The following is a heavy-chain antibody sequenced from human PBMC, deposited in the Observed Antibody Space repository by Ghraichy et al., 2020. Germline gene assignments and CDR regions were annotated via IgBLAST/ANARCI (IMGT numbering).Heavy chain of an antibody. CDR3: ARLFLRYFGDGMDV. D-gene: IGHD3-9*01. CDR1: GGSISSSSYY. Sequence: SETLSLTCTVSGGSISSSSYYWGWIRQPPGKGLEWIGSIYYSGSTYYNPSLKSRVTISVDTSKNQFSLKLSSVTAADTAVYYCARLFLRYFGDGMDVWGQGTTVTVSS. J-gene: IGHJ6*02. V-gene: IGHV4-39*01. CDR2: IYYSGST.